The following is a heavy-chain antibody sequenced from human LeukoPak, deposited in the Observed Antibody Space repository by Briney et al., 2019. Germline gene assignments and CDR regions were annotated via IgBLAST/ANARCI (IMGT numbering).Heavy chain of an antibody. CDR2: ISGGGGGT. CDR3: ARDKYDSSGYGGYFDY. J-gene: IGHJ4*02. CDR1: GFTLSSYA. V-gene: IGHV3-23*01. D-gene: IGHD3-22*01. Sequence: GGSLRLSSAASGFTLSSYAMSWLRHAPAKGLEWVSAISGGGGGTYYADSVKGRFTISRDNSKNTLYLQMNSLRAEDTAVYYCARDKYDSSGYGGYFDYWGQGTLVTVSS.